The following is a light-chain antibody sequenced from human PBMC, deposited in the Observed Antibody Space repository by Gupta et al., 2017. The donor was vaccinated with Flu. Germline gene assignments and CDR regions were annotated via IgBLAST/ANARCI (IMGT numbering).Light chain of an antibody. V-gene: IGKV1-9*01. Sequence: DIQLTQSPSFLSASLGDRVTLTCRASQGLSSYLAWYQQKPGRAPRLLIYAASTWPTGVRSRFSGSGSGTEFTLTISSLEPEEFATYYCRQLDGYITFGGGTKVEI. CDR1: QGLSSY. J-gene: IGKJ4*01. CDR3: RQLDGYIT. CDR2: AAS.